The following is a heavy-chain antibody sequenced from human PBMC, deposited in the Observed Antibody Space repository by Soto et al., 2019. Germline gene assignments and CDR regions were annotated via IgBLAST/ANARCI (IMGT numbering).Heavy chain of an antibody. Sequence: QVQLVQSGAEVKKPGASVKVSCKASGYTFTSYGISWVRQAPGQGLEWMGWISAYNGNTNYAQKLQGRVTMTTDTSTSTAYMELRSLRSDDTAVYYCARDLKISYYYDSSGYLDAFDIWGQGTMVTVSS. D-gene: IGHD3-22*01. CDR1: GYTFTSYG. CDR2: ISAYNGNT. J-gene: IGHJ3*02. CDR3: ARDLKISYYYDSSGYLDAFDI. V-gene: IGHV1-18*01.